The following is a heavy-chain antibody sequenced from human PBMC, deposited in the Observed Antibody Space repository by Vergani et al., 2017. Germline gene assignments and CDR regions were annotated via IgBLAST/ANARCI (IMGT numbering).Heavy chain of an antibody. V-gene: IGHV4-39*07. CDR1: GGSISSSRSY. Sequence: QLQLQESGPGLVKPSETLSLTCTVSGGSISSSRSYWGWIRQTPGKGLDWIGSIYYSGSTYYNPSLKSRVTISVDTSKNQFSLKLSSVTAADTAVYYCARDKQGAFDIWGQGTMVTVSS. CDR2: IYYSGST. CDR3: ARDKQGAFDI. J-gene: IGHJ3*02.